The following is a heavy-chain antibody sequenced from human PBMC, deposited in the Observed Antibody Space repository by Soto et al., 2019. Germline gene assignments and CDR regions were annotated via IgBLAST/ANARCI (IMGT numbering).Heavy chain of an antibody. CDR1: GYTFTKFG. Sequence: QVQLVQSGPEVKKTGASVKVSCKASGYTFTKFGITWVRQAPGQGLEWRGWISGYNGHTKYAQKFQGRVTMTTDTSTSTAYMDLRSLRSDDTAVYYCARENDYGGNYYYFEIWGRGTLVTVSS. CDR2: ISGYNGHT. V-gene: IGHV1-18*01. CDR3: ARENDYGGNYYYFEI. J-gene: IGHJ2*01. D-gene: IGHD4-17*01.